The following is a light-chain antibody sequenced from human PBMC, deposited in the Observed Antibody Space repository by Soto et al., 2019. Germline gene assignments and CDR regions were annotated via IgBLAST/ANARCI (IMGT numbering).Light chain of an antibody. Sequence: EIVLTQSPATLSLSPGERATLSCRASQSVSSYLAWYQQKPGQAPRLLIYDASSSATGIPARFSGSGSGTDFTHTISSLEPEDFAVYYCQQRSNWPLTFGGGTKVEIK. CDR2: DAS. V-gene: IGKV3-11*01. CDR1: QSVSSY. J-gene: IGKJ4*01. CDR3: QQRSNWPLT.